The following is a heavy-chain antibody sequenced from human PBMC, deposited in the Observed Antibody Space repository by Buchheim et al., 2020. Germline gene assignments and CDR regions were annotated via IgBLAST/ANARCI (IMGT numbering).Heavy chain of an antibody. J-gene: IGHJ4*02. V-gene: IGHV4-61*01. CDR3: AGDGRYYFDY. CDR1: GGSVSSGSYY. Sequence: QVQLQESDPGLVKPSETLSLTCTVSGGSVSSGSYYWSWMRQPPGKGLEWIGYFYYSGTTNYNPSLKSRVTISLDTSKNQSSLKLSSVTAADTAVYYCAGDGRYYFDYWGQGT. CDR2: FYYSGTT.